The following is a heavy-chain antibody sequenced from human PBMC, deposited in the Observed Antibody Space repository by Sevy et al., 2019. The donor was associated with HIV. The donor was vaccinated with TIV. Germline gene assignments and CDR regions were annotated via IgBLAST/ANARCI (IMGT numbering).Heavy chain of an antibody. CDR2: IKQDGSEQ. V-gene: IGHV3-7*01. Sequence: GGSLRLSCSASVFAFSAYWMVWVRQGPGKGLEWVANIKQDGSEQNYVDSAEGRFTISRDNGKNLLYLQMNDLRAEDTAVYYCAGGGGGFYGDYPFDYWGHGTLVTVSS. CDR1: VFAFSAYW. CDR3: AGGGGGFYGDYPFDY. J-gene: IGHJ4*01. D-gene: IGHD4-17*01.